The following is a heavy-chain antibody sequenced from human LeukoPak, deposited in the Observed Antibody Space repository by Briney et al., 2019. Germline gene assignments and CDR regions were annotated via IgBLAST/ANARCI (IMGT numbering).Heavy chain of an antibody. Sequence: SETLSLTCTVSGGSISSYYWSWIRQPPGKGLEWIGYIYYSGSTNYNPSLKSRVTISVDTSKNQFSLKLSSVTAADTAVYYCARLWFGARHYYYHGMDVWGQGTTVTVSS. CDR3: ARLWFGARHYYYHGMDV. V-gene: IGHV4-59*08. D-gene: IGHD3-10*01. CDR2: IYYSGST. CDR1: GGSISSYY. J-gene: IGHJ6*02.